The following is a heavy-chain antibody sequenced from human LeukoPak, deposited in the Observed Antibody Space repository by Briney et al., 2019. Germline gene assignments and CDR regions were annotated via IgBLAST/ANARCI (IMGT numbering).Heavy chain of an antibody. Sequence: GGSLRLSCAASGFTFSSYWMHWVRHAPGKGLVWISRINSDGSSTSYADSVKGRFTISRDNAKNTLYLQMNSLRAEDTAVYYCASMRGGYEGYFDYWGQGTLVTVSS. CDR2: INSDGSST. V-gene: IGHV3-74*01. D-gene: IGHD3-16*01. CDR3: ASMRGGYEGYFDY. J-gene: IGHJ4*02. CDR1: GFTFSSYW.